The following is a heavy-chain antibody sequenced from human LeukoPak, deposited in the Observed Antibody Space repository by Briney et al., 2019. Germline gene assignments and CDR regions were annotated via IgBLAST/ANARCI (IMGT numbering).Heavy chain of an antibody. CDR1: GGSISSYY. CDR2: IYYSGST. CDR3: AREYSSGWYPKGSYFDY. J-gene: IGHJ4*02. D-gene: IGHD6-19*01. V-gene: IGHV4-59*01. Sequence: KSSETLSLTCTVSGGSISSYYWSWIRQPPGKGLEWIGYIYYSGSTNYNPSLKSRVTISVDTSKNQFSLKLSSVTAADTAVYYCAREYSSGWYPKGSYFDYWGQGTLVTVSS.